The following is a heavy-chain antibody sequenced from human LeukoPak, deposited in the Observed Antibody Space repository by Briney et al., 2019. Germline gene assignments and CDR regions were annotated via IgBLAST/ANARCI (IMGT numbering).Heavy chain of an antibody. CDR3: ARSDSWLIDY. Sequence: GGSLRLSCAASGFTFSNYAMTWVRQAPGKGLEWVSNVNNSGGRTYYADSVKGRFTISRDNSKNTLYLQMNSLRAEDTAVYYCARSDSWLIDYWGQGALVTVSS. D-gene: IGHD6-19*01. J-gene: IGHJ4*02. CDR2: VNNSGGRT. V-gene: IGHV3-23*01. CDR1: GFTFSNYA.